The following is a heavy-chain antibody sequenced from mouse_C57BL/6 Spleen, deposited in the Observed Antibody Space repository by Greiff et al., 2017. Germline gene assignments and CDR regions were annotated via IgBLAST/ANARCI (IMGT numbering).Heavy chain of an antibody. D-gene: IGHD1-1*01. CDR3: ARSGGSSRWYFDV. J-gene: IGHJ1*03. V-gene: IGHV1-64*01. CDR2: IHPNSGST. CDR1: GYTFTSYW. Sequence: QVHVKQPGAELVKPGASVKLSCKASGYTFTSYWMHWVKQRPGQGLEWIGMIHPNSGSTNYNEKFKSKATLTVDKSSSTAYMQLSSLTSEDSAVYYCARSGGSSRWYFDVWGTGTTVTVSS.